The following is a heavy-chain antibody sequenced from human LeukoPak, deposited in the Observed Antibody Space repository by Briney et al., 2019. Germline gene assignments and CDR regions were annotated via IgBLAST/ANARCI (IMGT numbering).Heavy chain of an antibody. J-gene: IGHJ1*01. CDR3: ASLGGYCSGGSCSGGLQH. V-gene: IGHV5-51*01. CDR1: GYSFTSYW. Sequence: GESLKISCKGSGYSFTSYWIGWVRQMPGKGLEWMGIIYPGDSDTRYSPSFQGQVTISADKSISTAYLQWSSLKASDTAMYYCASLGGYCSGGSCSGGLQHWGQGTLVTVSS. CDR2: IYPGDSDT. D-gene: IGHD2-15*01.